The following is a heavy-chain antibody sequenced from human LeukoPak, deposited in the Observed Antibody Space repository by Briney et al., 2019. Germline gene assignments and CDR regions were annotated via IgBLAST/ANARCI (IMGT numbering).Heavy chain of an antibody. V-gene: IGHV3-11*01. CDR3: ARRPLINPGGFDY. J-gene: IGHJ4*02. Sequence: GGSLRLSCEISGFSLRDYYMTWIRQVPGKGLEWISYITSTGSTTYYADSLKGRLTISRDTAKSVVYLQMNSLRADDTAVYYCARRPLINPGGFDYWGQGTLVTVSS. D-gene: IGHD3-16*01. CDR1: GFSLRDYY. CDR2: ITSTGSTT.